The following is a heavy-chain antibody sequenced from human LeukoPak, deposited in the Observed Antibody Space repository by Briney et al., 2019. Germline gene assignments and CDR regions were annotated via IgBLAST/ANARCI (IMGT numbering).Heavy chain of an antibody. V-gene: IGHV5-51*01. D-gene: IGHD2-2*01. Sequence: GESLKISCKDSRYSFTSYWIAWVRQMPGKGLEWMGIIYPGDSDTRYSPSFQGQVTISADKSISTAYLQWSSLKASDTAMYYCARLACSSTSCYRSAEYFQHWGQGTLVTVSS. CDR3: ARLACSSTSCYRSAEYFQH. CDR2: IYPGDSDT. J-gene: IGHJ1*01. CDR1: RYSFTSYW.